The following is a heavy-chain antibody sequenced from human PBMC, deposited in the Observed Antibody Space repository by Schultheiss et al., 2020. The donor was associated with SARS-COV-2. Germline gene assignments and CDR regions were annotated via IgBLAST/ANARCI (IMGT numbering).Heavy chain of an antibody. Sequence: GGSLRLSCAASGFNLRNYWMDWVRQAPGKGLEWVSSISSSSSYIYYADSVKGRFTISRDNAKNSLDLQMNSLRVDDTAVYYCVKEGEEMGTSWGQGTLVTVSS. V-gene: IGHV3-21*04. CDR2: ISSSSSYI. CDR3: VKEGEEMGTS. CDR1: GFNLRNYW. D-gene: IGHD1-1*01. J-gene: IGHJ4*02.